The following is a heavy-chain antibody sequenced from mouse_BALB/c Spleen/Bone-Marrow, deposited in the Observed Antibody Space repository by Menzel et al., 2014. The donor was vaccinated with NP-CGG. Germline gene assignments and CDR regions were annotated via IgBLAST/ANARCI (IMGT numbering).Heavy chain of an antibody. CDR1: GFSFSNYG. D-gene: IGHD2-4*01. Sequence: DVQLVESGGGLVKSGGSLKLSCAASGFSFSNYGMSWVRQTPEKRLEWVATISGDGRYTFYSDSVKGRFTISRDNAKNNLYLQLSSLRSEDTALYYCARHAYYDQTEVSFVYWGQGTLLTVSA. CDR3: ARHAYYDQTEVSFVY. J-gene: IGHJ3*01. CDR2: ISGDGRYT. V-gene: IGHV5-9-2*01.